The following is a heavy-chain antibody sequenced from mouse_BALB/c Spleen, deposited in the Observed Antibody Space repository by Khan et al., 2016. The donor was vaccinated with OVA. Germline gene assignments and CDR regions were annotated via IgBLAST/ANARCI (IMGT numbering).Heavy chain of an antibody. CDR3: TRRGLYGFFAY. J-gene: IGHJ3*01. CDR2: INPSTGYT. CDR1: GYTFTTYW. V-gene: IGHV1-7*01. Sequence: VQLQESGAELAQPGASVKMSCQTSGYTFTTYWMHWVKQRPGQGLEWIGYINPSTGYTEYNQRFKDKATLTTDKSSSTAYIQLSRLTSEDSAGYYCTRRGLYGFFAYWGQGTLVTVSA. D-gene: IGHD2-2*01.